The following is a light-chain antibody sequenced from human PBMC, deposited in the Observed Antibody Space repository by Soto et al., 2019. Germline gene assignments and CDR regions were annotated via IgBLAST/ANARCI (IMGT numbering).Light chain of an antibody. V-gene: IGKV3-20*01. CDR3: QQYGSSPWT. CDR1: PSVSSY. Sequence: DIVLTQPPATLSLSPGERVTLSCGASPSVSSYFAWYQQNPGQAPRLLIYCASSRATGIPDSFSGSGSGTDFTLIISRLEPEDFAVYYCQQYGSSPWTFGQGTKVDIK. J-gene: IGKJ1*01. CDR2: CAS.